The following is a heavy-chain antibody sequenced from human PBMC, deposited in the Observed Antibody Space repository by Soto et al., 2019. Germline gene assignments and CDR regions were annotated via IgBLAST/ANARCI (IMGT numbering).Heavy chain of an antibody. CDR1: GFTVSSNY. D-gene: IGHD2-8*01. CDR3: ARDPNYCTNGVCYSG. Sequence: GGSLRLSCAASGFTVSSNYMSWVRQAPGKGLEWVSVIYSGGSTYYADSVKGRFTISRDNSKNTLYLQMNSLRAEDTAVYYCARDPNYCTNGVCYSGWGQGTLVTVSS. J-gene: IGHJ4*02. V-gene: IGHV3-53*01. CDR2: IYSGGST.